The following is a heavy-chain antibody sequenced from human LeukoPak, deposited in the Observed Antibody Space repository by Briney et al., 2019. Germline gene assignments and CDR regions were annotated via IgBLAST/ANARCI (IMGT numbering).Heavy chain of an antibody. Sequence: SETLSLTCTVSGGSISSYYWSWIRQPPGKGLEWIGCIYYSGSTNYNPSLKSRVTISVDTSKNQFSLKLSSVTAADTAVYYCARGGTIFGFDYWGQGTLVTVSS. D-gene: IGHD3-3*01. CDR2: IYYSGST. V-gene: IGHV4-59*01. J-gene: IGHJ4*02. CDR1: GGSISSYY. CDR3: ARGGTIFGFDY.